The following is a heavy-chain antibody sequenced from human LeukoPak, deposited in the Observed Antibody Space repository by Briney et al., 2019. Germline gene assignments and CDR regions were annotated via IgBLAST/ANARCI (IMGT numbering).Heavy chain of an antibody. CDR1: GGSVSSYF. CDR3: AREASGSGTFYLDS. V-gene: IGHV4-59*02. J-gene: IGHJ4*02. Sequence: PSETLSLTCTVSGGSVSSYFWSWIRQPPGKGLEWIGYIYHTGNTNYNPSRKSRATISVDTSKNQYALKVTSVTAADTAVYYCAREASGSGTFYLDSWGQGTLVTVSS. D-gene: IGHD3-10*01. CDR2: IYHTGNT.